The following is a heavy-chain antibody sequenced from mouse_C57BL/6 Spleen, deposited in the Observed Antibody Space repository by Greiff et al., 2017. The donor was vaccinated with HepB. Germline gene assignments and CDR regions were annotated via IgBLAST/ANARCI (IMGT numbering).Heavy chain of an antibody. CDR3: ARDDWDEERYFDV. CDR1: GYTFTSYW. D-gene: IGHD4-1*01. Sequence: QVQLQQPGAELVKPGASVKLSCKASGYTFTSYWMHWVKQRPGQGLEWIGMIHPNSGSTNYNEKFKSKATLTVDKSSSTAYMQLSSLTSEDSAVYYCARDDWDEERYFDVWGTGTTVTVSS. V-gene: IGHV1-64*01. J-gene: IGHJ1*03. CDR2: IHPNSGST.